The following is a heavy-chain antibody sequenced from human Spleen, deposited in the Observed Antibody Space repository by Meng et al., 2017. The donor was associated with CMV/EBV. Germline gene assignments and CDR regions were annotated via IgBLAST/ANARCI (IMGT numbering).Heavy chain of an antibody. V-gene: IGHV3-7*01. CDR3: ARNTAMDYNDY. CDR2: IKEDGSEK. Sequence: LSCAASGFTFSDFSMTWVRQAPGKGLEWVANIKEDGSEKYYVDSVKGRFTISRDNAKNSLYLQMNSLRAEDTAVYYCARNTAMDYNDYWGQGTLVTVSS. D-gene: IGHD5-18*01. J-gene: IGHJ4*02. CDR1: GFTFSDFS.